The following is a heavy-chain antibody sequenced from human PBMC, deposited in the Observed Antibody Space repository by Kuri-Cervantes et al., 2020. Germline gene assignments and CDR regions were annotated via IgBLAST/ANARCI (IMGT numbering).Heavy chain of an antibody. J-gene: IGHJ4*02. CDR3: ARGGKDGYNYFMSYY. CDR2: INAGNGNT. V-gene: IGHV1-3*01. D-gene: IGHD5-24*01. CDR1: GYTFTSYA. Sequence: ASVKVSCKASGYTFTSYAMHWVRQAPGQRLEWMGWINAGNGNTKYSQKFQGRVTITRDTSASTAYMELSSLRAEDTAVYYCARGGKDGYNYFMSYYWGQGTLVTVSS.